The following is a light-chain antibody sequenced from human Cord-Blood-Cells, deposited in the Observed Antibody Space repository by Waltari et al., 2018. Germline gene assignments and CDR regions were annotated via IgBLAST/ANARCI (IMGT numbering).Light chain of an antibody. Sequence: SYELTQPPSVSVSPGQTASITCSGDILGEKYACWYQQNPGQSPVLVIYQDSKRPSGNPERFSGSNSGNTATLTISGTQAMDEADYYCQAWDSSTNYVFGTGTKVTVL. V-gene: IGLV3-1*01. CDR1: ILGEKY. CDR2: QDS. CDR3: QAWDSSTNYV. J-gene: IGLJ1*01.